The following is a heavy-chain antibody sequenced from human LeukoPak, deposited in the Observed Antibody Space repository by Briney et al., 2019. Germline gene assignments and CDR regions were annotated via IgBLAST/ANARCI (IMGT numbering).Heavy chain of an antibody. CDR1: GYTFTSYA. Sequence: SVKVSCKASGYTFTSYAMNWVRQAPGQGLEWMGGIIPIFGTANYAQKFQGRVTITADESTSTAYMELSSLRSEDTAVYYCALTNYDILTGYSYPHDDAFDIWGQGTMVTVSS. D-gene: IGHD3-9*01. J-gene: IGHJ3*02. CDR3: ALTNYDILTGYSYPHDDAFDI. CDR2: IIPIFGTA. V-gene: IGHV1-69*13.